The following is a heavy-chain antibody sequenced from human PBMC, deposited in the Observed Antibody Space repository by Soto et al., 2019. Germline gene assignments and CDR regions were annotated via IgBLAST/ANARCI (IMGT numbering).Heavy chain of an antibody. J-gene: IGHJ4*02. CDR2: INPSRGLT. V-gene: IGHV1-46*02. D-gene: IGHD6-19*01. CDR3: ARDGVPIAGRSGFLDN. CDR1: GYMFDNYY. Sequence: QVQLVQSGADLKTPGASVKVSCKASGYMFDNYYIHWVRHTPGQGLQWIGVINPSRGLTTYAQKFQGRVSMTRDTSTTTVFMELSSLTSEDTAIYYCARDGVPIAGRSGFLDNWGPGTLVTVSS.